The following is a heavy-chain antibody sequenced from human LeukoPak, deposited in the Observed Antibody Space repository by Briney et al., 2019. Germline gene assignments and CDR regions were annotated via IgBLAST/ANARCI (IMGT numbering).Heavy chain of an antibody. V-gene: IGHV3-53*01. CDR1: GFTVSSHY. Sequence: PGGSLRLSCAASGFTVSSHYMAWVRQPPGKGLEWVSIIFGGGGTYYAGSVRGRFTISRDSSQNTLFLQMNSLRAEDTAVYYCASWPGAWYGEDYWGQGTRVTVSS. J-gene: IGHJ4*02. CDR2: IFGGGGT. D-gene: IGHD3-10*01. CDR3: ASWPGAWYGEDY.